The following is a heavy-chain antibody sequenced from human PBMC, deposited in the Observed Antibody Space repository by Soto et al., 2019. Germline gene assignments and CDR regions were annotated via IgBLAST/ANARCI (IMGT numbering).Heavy chain of an antibody. J-gene: IGHJ6*02. CDR2: ISSSSSYI. Sequence: LRLSCAASGFTFSSYSMNWVRQAPGKGLEWVSSISSSSSYIYYADSVKGRFTISRDNAKNSLYLQMNSLRAEDTAVYYCARDVVVVVAATQYYYYGMDVWGQGTTVTV. CDR1: GFTFSSYS. V-gene: IGHV3-21*01. CDR3: ARDVVVVVAATQYYYYGMDV. D-gene: IGHD2-15*01.